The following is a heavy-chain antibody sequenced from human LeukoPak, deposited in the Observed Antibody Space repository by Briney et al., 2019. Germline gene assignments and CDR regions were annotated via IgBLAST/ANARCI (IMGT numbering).Heavy chain of an antibody. Sequence: ASVKVSCKASGYTFTTYYVHWVRQAPGQGLEWMGIINPSGGSTSYAQKFQGRVTMTRDTSTSTVYMELSSLRSEDTAVYYCAFSYYDSSGYFYWGQGTLVTVSS. CDR2: INPSGGST. J-gene: IGHJ4*02. CDR1: GYTFTTYY. CDR3: AFSYYDSSGYFY. V-gene: IGHV1-46*01. D-gene: IGHD3-22*01.